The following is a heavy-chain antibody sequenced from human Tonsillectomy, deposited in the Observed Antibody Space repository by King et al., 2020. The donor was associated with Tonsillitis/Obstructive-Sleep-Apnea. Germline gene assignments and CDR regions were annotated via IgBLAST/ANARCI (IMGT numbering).Heavy chain of an antibody. D-gene: IGHD3-3*01. J-gene: IGHJ5*02. CDR1: GFTFSSYG. CDR3: ARDTYYDFWSGYLGWFDP. V-gene: IGHV3-33*01. CDR2: IGYEVSNK. Sequence: VQLVESGGGVVQPGRSLRLSGAASGFTFSSYGMHWVRQAPGKGLEGGAGIGYEVSNKYYADSVKGGFTISRDNSKKTLYLEINSLRAEDTAVYYCARDTYYDFWSGYLGWFDPWGQGTLVTVSS.